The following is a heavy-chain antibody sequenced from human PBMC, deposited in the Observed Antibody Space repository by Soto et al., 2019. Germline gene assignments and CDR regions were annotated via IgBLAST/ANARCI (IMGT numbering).Heavy chain of an antibody. CDR3: ARWCRDGYYYYYYYGMDV. V-gene: IGHV1-18*01. D-gene: IGHD1-26*01. Sequence: QVQLVQSGAEVKKPGASVKVSCKASGYTFTSYGISWVRQAPGQGLEWMGWISAYNGNTNYAQKLQGRVTMTTDTSTSTAYLVLRRLMSDDTAVDYCARWCRDGYYYYYYYGMDVWGQGTTVTVSS. CDR1: GYTFTSYG. J-gene: IGHJ6*02. CDR2: ISAYNGNT.